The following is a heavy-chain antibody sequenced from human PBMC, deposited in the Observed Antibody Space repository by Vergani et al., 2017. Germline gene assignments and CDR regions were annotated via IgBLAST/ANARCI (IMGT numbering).Heavy chain of an antibody. CDR3: AIVPVVPHGKTSPRYYYRDV. V-gene: IGHV4-34*01. Sequence: QVQLQQWGAGLLKPSETLSLTCAVYGGSFSGYYWSWLRQPPGKGLEWIGEINHSGSTNYNPSLKSRVTISVDTSKNQFYLKMSSVTAADTAVYYCAIVPVVPHGKTSPRYYYRDVWGKGTTVTVSS. J-gene: IGHJ6*03. D-gene: IGHD2-2*01. CDR2: INHSGST. CDR1: GGSFSGYY.